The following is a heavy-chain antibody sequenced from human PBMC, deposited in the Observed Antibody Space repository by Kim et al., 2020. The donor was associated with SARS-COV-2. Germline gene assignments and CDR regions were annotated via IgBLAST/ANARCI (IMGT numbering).Heavy chain of an antibody. V-gene: IGHV3-30*18. CDR3: GKATAFYRGYSFGYLDY. Sequence: GGSLRLSCVASGFTFRTYGMHWVRQAPGRGLEWVAAISFDGKNKYYGDSVKGRFTISRDNSMDTLFLQMDGLRPEDTAVFYCGKATAFYRGYSFGYLDY. CDR2: ISFDGKNK. CDR1: GFTFRTYG. D-gene: IGHD5-18*01. J-gene: IGHJ4*01.